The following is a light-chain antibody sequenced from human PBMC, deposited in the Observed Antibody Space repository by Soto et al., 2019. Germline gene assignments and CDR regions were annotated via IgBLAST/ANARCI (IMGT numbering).Light chain of an antibody. V-gene: IGLV2-14*01. Sequence: QSALAQPASVSGSPGQSITISCTGTSSDIGVYHYVSWFQQHPGKAPKLIIYEVSYRPSGISNRFSGSQSGNTASLTISGLQAEGEADYYCSSYTSSATLIFGGGTKVTVL. CDR3: SSYTSSATLI. CDR1: SSDIGVYHY. J-gene: IGLJ2*01. CDR2: EVS.